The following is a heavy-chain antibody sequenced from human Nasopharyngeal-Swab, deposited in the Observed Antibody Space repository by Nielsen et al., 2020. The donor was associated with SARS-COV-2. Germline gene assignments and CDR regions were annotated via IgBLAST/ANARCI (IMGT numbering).Heavy chain of an antibody. D-gene: IGHD6-19*01. J-gene: IGHJ4*02. CDR3: AKGASSGWNYFDY. CDR2: ISGSGGST. Sequence: GESLKISCAASGFTFSSYAMSWVRQAPGKGLEWVSAISGSGGSTYYADSVKGRFTISRDNSKNTLYLQMNSLRAEDTAVYYCAKGASSGWNYFDYWGRGTLVTVSS. V-gene: IGHV3-23*01. CDR1: GFTFSSYA.